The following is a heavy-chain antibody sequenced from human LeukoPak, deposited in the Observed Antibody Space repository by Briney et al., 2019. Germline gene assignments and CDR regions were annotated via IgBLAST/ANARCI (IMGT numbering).Heavy chain of an antibody. CDR2: ISFDGNNK. J-gene: IGHJ3*02. Sequence: GGSLRLSCAASGFIVSSNFMNWVRQAPGKGLEWVAGISFDGNNKNYADSVKGRFTISRDNSKNTLHLQMNSLRAEDTAVYFCAKDKAAGGTRGFDIWGQGTMVTVSS. V-gene: IGHV3-30*18. CDR1: GFIVSSNF. CDR3: AKDKAAGGTRGFDI. D-gene: IGHD6-13*01.